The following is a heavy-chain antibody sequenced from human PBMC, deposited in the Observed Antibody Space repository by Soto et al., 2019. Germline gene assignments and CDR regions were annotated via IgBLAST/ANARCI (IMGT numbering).Heavy chain of an antibody. J-gene: IGHJ6*03. Sequence: SETLSLTCAVYGGSFSGYYWTWIRQPPGKGLEWIGEINHSGSTNYSPSLKSRVSISIDTSKNQFSLKLTSLSAADTAVYYCARADVYGDPSYYYYYYMDVWGKGTTVTVSS. CDR3: ARADVYGDPSYYYYYYMDV. V-gene: IGHV4-34*01. CDR1: GGSFSGYY. D-gene: IGHD4-17*01. CDR2: INHSGST.